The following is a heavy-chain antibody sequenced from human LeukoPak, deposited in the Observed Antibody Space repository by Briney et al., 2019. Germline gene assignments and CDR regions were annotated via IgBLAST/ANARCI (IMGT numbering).Heavy chain of an antibody. CDR2: ISGSGGST. J-gene: IGHJ4*02. Sequence: GGTLRLSCAASGFTFSSYGMSWVRQAPGKGLEWVSAISGSGGSTYYADSVKGRFTISRDNSKNTLYLQMNSLRAEDTAVYYCAKDTLLTFGGVIARETVDYWGQGTLVTVSS. V-gene: IGHV3-23*01. D-gene: IGHD3-16*02. CDR3: AKDTLLTFGGVIARETVDY. CDR1: GFTFSSYG.